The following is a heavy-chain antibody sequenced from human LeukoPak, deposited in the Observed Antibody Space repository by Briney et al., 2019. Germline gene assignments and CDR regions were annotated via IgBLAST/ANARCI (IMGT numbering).Heavy chain of an antibody. CDR1: GFIFRNAW. CDR3: ARDRAFFT. CDR2: IYSGGST. V-gene: IGHV3-66*01. J-gene: IGHJ4*02. Sequence: GGSLRLSCAGSGFIFRNAWMTWGRQAPGKGLEWVSVIYSGGSTYYADSVKGRFTISRDNSKNTLYLQMNSLRAEDTAVYYCARDRAFFTWGQGTLVTVSS. D-gene: IGHD3-10*01.